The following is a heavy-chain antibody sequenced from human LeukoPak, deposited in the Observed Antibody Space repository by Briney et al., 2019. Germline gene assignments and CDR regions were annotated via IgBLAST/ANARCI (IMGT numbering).Heavy chain of an antibody. Sequence: ASVKVSCKASGYTFTGYYMHWVRQAPGQGLEWMGWINPNSGDTNYAQKFQGRVTMTRDTSISTAYMELSRLRSDDTAVSYCARDKSGNSGWYSYFDYWGQGTLVTVSS. CDR1: GYTFTGYY. D-gene: IGHD6-19*01. CDR2: INPNSGDT. CDR3: ARDKSGNSGWYSYFDY. J-gene: IGHJ4*02. V-gene: IGHV1-2*02.